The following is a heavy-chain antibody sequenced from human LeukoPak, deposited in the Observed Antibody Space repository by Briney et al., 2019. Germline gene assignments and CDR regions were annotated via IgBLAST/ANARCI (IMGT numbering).Heavy chain of an antibody. J-gene: IGHJ4*02. CDR3: AKYVGAAGTAFDY. D-gene: IGHD6-13*01. V-gene: IGHV3-23*01. CDR1: GFTFSNYA. CDR2: ISGSGGST. Sequence: PGGSLRLSCGASGFTFSNYAMTWVRQAPGKGLEWVSSISGSGGSTYYADSVKGRFTISRDSSKNTLYLQMNSLRAEDTAVYYCAKYVGAAGTAFDYWGQGTLVTVSS.